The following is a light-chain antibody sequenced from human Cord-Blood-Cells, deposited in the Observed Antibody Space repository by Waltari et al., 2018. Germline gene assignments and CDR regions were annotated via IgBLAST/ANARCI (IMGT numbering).Light chain of an antibody. Sequence: QSALTQPRSVSGSPGQSVTISCTGTSSDVGGYNYVSWYQQHPGKAPKLMFYDLSKRPSGIPHRFSGSKSGHTASLPISGLQAEDEADYYCCSYAGSYTYVFGTGTKVTVL. J-gene: IGLJ1*01. V-gene: IGLV2-11*01. CDR3: CSYAGSYTYV. CDR2: DLS. CDR1: SSDVGGYNY.